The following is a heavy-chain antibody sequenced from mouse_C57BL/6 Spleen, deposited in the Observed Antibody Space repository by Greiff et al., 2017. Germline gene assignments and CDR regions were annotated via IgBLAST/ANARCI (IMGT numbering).Heavy chain of an antibody. CDR3: AREGTTVDYYAMDY. CDR2: FYPGDGDT. J-gene: IGHJ4*01. CDR1: GYAFSSSW. D-gene: IGHD1-1*01. Sequence: VQLQQSGPELVKPGASVKISCKASGYAFSSSWMNWVKQRPGKGLEWIGRFYPGDGDTNYNGKFKGKATLTADKSSSTAYMQLSSLTSEDSAVYFCAREGTTVDYYAMDYWGKGTSVTVSS. V-gene: IGHV1-82*01.